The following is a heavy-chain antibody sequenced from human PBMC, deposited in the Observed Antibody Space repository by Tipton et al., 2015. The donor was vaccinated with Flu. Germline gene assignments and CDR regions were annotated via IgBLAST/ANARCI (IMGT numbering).Heavy chain of an antibody. Sequence: TLSLTCTVSGASIRSYYWSWIRQPPGKGLEWIGYIYYSGITNYNPSLKSRVTISVDTSKNQFSLKLSSVTAADTAVYYCARDLGSSGSFDYWGQGTLVTVSS. CDR3: ARDLGSSGSFDY. J-gene: IGHJ4*02. CDR1: GASIRSYY. D-gene: IGHD6-13*01. CDR2: IYYSGIT. V-gene: IGHV4-59*01.